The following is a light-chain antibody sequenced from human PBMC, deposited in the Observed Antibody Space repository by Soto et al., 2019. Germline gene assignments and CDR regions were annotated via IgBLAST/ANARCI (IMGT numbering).Light chain of an antibody. Sequence: SYELTQPPSVSVAPGQTARITCGGSNLGSKSVHWYQQKPGQAPVLVVYDDSDRPSGIPERFSGSNSGSTATLTISRVEAGDEADYYCQVWDSTSDHYVFGTGTKVTVL. CDR2: DDS. CDR1: NLGSKS. CDR3: QVWDSTSDHYV. J-gene: IGLJ1*01. V-gene: IGLV3-21*02.